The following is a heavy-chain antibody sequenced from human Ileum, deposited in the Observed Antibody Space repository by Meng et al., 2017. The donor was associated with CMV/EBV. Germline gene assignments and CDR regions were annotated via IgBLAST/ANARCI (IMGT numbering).Heavy chain of an antibody. CDR1: VASLHRGGYY. D-gene: IGHD6-13*01. V-gene: IGHV4-30-4*08. Sequence: GPGPVNHSKTFSLPRYSSVASLHRGGYYWTWFRQPPGKGLEWIGYIYYPGATYYRPSLESRIVISSDTSKNHFSLTLTSVTAADTAVYFCARAKQAAENFDSWGQGTLVTVSS. CDR2: IYYPGAT. J-gene: IGHJ4*02. CDR3: ARAKQAAENFDS.